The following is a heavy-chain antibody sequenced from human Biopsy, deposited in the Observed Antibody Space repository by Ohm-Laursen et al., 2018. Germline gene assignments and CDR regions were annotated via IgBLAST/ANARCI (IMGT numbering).Heavy chain of an antibody. V-gene: IGHV3-23*01. CDR1: GFTFSNAW. D-gene: IGHD2-2*02. Sequence: SLRLSCTASGFTFSNAWMSWVRQAPGKGLEWVSGISDSGGSTYYANSVKGRFTITRDNSKNTLYLEMNSLNAEATALYYCEKARSGSSNSCYNYWGQGTLVIVSS. CDR3: EKARSGSSNSCYNY. CDR2: ISDSGGST. J-gene: IGHJ4*02.